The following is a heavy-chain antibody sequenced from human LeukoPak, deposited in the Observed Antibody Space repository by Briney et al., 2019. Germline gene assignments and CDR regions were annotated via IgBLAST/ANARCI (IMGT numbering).Heavy chain of an antibody. Sequence: SETLSLTCTVSGGSISSHYWNWLRRPPGKGLEWIGYIYYSGSTNYNPSLKSRVTISVDTSKNQFSLKLSSVTAADTAVYYCARETTVVTPGRSDVFDIWGQGTMVTVSS. CDR3: ARETTVVTPGRSDVFDI. V-gene: IGHV4-59*11. CDR1: GGSISSHY. J-gene: IGHJ3*02. D-gene: IGHD4-23*01. CDR2: IYYSGST.